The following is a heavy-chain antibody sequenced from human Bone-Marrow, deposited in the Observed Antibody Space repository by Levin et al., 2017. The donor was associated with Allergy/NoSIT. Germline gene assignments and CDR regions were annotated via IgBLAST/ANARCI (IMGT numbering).Heavy chain of an antibody. CDR3: ARAGWVEGYSYGPIDY. J-gene: IGHJ4*02. CDR2: ISSSSSYI. V-gene: IGHV3-21*01. D-gene: IGHD5-18*01. CDR1: GFTFSSYS. Sequence: GESLKISCAASGFTFSSYSMNWVRQAPGKGLEWVSSISSSSSYIYYADSVKGRFTISRDNAKNSLYLQMNSLRAEDTAVYYCARAGWVEGYSYGPIDYWGQGTLVTVSS.